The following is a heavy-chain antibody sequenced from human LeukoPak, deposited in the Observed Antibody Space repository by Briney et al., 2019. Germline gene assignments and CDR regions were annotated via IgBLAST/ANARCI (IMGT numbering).Heavy chain of an antibody. D-gene: IGHD6-19*01. Sequence: GGSLRLSCAASGFTSSSYGMHWVRQAPGKGLEWVAVISYDGSNKYYADSVKGRFTISRDNSKNTLYLQMNSLRAEDTAVYYCAKDVGWLVRDYYYYGMDVWGQGTTVTVSS. V-gene: IGHV3-30*18. CDR3: AKDVGWLVRDYYYYGMDV. CDR2: ISYDGSNK. CDR1: GFTSSSYG. J-gene: IGHJ6*02.